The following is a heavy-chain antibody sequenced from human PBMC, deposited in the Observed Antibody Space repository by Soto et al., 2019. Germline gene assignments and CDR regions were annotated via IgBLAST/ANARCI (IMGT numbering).Heavy chain of an antibody. CDR2: ISWNSGSI. CDR3: AKSGSSWPYFDY. V-gene: IGHV3-9*01. CDR1: GFTFDDYA. D-gene: IGHD6-13*01. Sequence: PGGSLRLSCAASGFTFDDYAMHWVRQAPGKGLEWVSGISWNSGSIGYADSVKGRFTTSRDNAKNSLYLQMNSLRAEDTALYYCAKSGSSWPYFDYWGQGTLVTVSS. J-gene: IGHJ4*02.